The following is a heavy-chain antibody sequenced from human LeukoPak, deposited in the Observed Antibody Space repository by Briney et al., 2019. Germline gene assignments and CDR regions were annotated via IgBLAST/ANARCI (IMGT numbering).Heavy chain of an antibody. J-gene: IGHJ4*02. CDR2: ISSNGGST. Sequence: GGSLRLSCAASGFTFSSYAMHWVRQAPGEGLEYVSAISSNGGSTYYANSVKGRFTISRDNSKNTLYLQMGSLRAEDTAVYYCARAIGAKSSSSSDYWGQGTLVTVSS. V-gene: IGHV3-64*01. CDR3: ARAIGAKSSSSSDY. CDR1: GFTFSSYA. D-gene: IGHD6-6*01.